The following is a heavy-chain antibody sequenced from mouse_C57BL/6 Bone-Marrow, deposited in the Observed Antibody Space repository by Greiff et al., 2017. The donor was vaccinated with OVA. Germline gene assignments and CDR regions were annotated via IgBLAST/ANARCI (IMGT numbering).Heavy chain of an antibody. CDR2: IDPEDGET. CDR3: ALYDGMDY. J-gene: IGHJ4*01. V-gene: IGHV14-2*01. D-gene: IGHD2-3*01. Sequence: EVKLMESGAELVKPGASVKLSCTASGFNIKDYYMHWVKQRTEQGLEWIGRIDPEDGETKYAQKFQGKATITADTSSNTAYLQLSSLTSEDTAVYYCALYDGMDYWGQGTSVTVSS. CDR1: GFNIKDYY.